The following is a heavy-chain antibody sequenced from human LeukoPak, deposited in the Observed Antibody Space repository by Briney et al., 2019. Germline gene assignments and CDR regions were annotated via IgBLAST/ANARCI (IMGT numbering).Heavy chain of an antibody. Sequence: GGSLRLSCAVSGFTFDDYAMNWGRQAPGKGLEWVSGISWNSGSRVYADSVKGRFTISRDNAKNSLYLQMNSLRAEDMALYYCVKDIGWADWGDAFDIWGQGTMVTDSS. V-gene: IGHV3-9*03. D-gene: IGHD3-16*01. J-gene: IGHJ3*02. CDR1: GFTFDDYA. CDR2: ISWNSGSR. CDR3: VKDIGWADWGDAFDI.